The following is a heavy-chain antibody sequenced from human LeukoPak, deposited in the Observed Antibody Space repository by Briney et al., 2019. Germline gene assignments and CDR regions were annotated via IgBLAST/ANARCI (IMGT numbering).Heavy chain of an antibody. V-gene: IGHV4-34*01. CDR1: GGSFTYYY. CDR2: LYHSGTI. CDR3: ARDRELAALDP. J-gene: IGHJ5*02. Sequence: PSETLSLTCAVYGGSFTYYYWSWIRQPPGKGLEWIGGLYHSGTIYYNPSLKSRVTISADKSKNHFSLKLTSVTAADTAVYYCARDRELAALDPWGQGTLVIVSS. D-gene: IGHD1-26*01.